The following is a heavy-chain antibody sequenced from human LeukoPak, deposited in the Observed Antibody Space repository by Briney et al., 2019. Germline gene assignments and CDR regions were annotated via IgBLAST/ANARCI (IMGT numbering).Heavy chain of an antibody. D-gene: IGHD6-13*01. CDR2: INPNSGGT. J-gene: IGHJ4*02. CDR3: ARAEIIAAAGDY. Sequence: ASVKVSCKASGYTFTVYYMHWVRQAPGQGLEWMAWINPNSGGTNYAQEFQGRVTMTWDTSISTAYMELRSLRSDDTAVYYCARAEIIAAAGDYWGQGTLVIVSS. CDR1: GYTFTVYY. V-gene: IGHV1-2*02.